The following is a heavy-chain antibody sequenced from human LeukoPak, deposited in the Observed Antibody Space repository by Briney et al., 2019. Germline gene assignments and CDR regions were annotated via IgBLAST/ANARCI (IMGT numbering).Heavy chain of an antibody. D-gene: IGHD1-26*01. V-gene: IGHV1-18*01. J-gene: IGHJ5*02. CDR1: GYTFINFG. CDR3: ARGGVGQFDP. CDR2: VNTKNGNT. Sequence: ASVKVSCKASGYTFINFGVSWVRQVPGQGLEWMGRVNTKNGNTDYAQDFQGRVSLTTDSSASTAYMELTSLTSDDTAVYYCARGGVGQFDPWGQGTLVIVSS.